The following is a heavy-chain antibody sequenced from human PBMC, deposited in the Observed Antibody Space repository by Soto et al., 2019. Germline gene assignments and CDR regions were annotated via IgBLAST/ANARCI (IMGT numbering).Heavy chain of an antibody. CDR1: GGSISGGDYY. D-gene: IGHD6-13*01. J-gene: IGHJ4*02. V-gene: IGHV4-31*03. Sequence: PSETLSLTCTVSGGSISGGDYYWSWIRQVPKKGLEWIGYIYYSGSTYYNPSLKSRVAMSVDTSKNQFSLKLSSVTAADTAIYYCAREGRLAAAGRFDYWGQGTMVTVS. CDR2: IYYSGST. CDR3: AREGRLAAAGRFDY.